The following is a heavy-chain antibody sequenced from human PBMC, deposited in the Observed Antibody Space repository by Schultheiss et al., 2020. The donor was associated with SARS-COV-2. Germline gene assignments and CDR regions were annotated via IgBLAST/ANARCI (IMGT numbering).Heavy chain of an antibody. D-gene: IGHD6-6*01. CDR1: GFTFSSYS. J-gene: IGHJ6*02. V-gene: IGHV3-15*01. CDR3: TTAVGRPGYYGMDV. Sequence: GESLKISCAASGFTFSSYSMNWVRQAPGKGLEWVGRIKSETDGGTTDYAAPVKGRFTISRDDSKNTLYLQMNSLKTEDTAVYYCTTAVGRPGYYGMDVWGQGTTVTVSS. CDR2: IKSETDGGTT.